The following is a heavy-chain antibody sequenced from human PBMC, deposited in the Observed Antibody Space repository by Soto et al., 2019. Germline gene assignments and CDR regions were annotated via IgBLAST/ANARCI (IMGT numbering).Heavy chain of an antibody. J-gene: IGHJ6*02. CDR3: ARTTAGDYSFYYYYYGMDV. D-gene: IGHD4-17*01. Sequence: GESLKISCKGSGYSFTSYWIGWVRQMPGKGLEWMGIIYPGDSDTRYSPSFQGQVTISADKSISTAYLQWSSLKASDTAMYYWARTTAGDYSFYYYYYGMDVWGQGTTVTVSS. V-gene: IGHV5-51*01. CDR1: GYSFTSYW. CDR2: IYPGDSDT.